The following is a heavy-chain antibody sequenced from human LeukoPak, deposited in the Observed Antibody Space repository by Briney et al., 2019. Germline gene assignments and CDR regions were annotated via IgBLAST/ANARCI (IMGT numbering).Heavy chain of an antibody. D-gene: IGHD1-26*01. CDR3: AKPGGGNYFTHNYFHP. CDR1: GFTFSSHW. V-gene: IGHV3-7*03. Sequence: GGSLRLSCVASGFTFSSHWMTWVRQAPGKGLEWVATINQDGTEKYYVDSVNGRFTISRDNAKKSLYLQMNSLRADDTAVYYCAKPGGGNYFTHNYFHPWGQGTLVAVSS. J-gene: IGHJ5*02. CDR2: INQDGTEK.